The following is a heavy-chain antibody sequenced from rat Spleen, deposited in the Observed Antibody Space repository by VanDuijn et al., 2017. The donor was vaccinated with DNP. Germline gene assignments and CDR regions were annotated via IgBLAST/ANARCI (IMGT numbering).Heavy chain of an antibody. CDR3: ARSVVTLDY. Sequence: EVQLVESGGGLVQPGRSLKLSCAASGFTFSDYNMAWVRQAPKKGLEWVATISYDGSTTYYRDSVKGRFTISRDNAKSTLYLQMDSLRSEDTATYYCARSVVTLDYWGQGVMVTVSS. V-gene: IGHV5-7*01. CDR2: ISYDGSTT. CDR1: GFTFSDYN. J-gene: IGHJ2*01. D-gene: IGHD1-1*01.